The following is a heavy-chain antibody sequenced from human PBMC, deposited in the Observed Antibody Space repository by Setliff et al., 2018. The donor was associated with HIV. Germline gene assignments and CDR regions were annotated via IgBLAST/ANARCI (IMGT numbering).Heavy chain of an antibody. CDR3: ARLILGELSLFGPYWYFDL. CDR2: VYYTGST. V-gene: IGHV4-39*01. CDR1: GGSIDSSDYY. Sequence: PSQTLSLTCSVSGGSIDSSDYYWGWIRQPPGEGLEWIGTVYYTGSTFYNPSLESRVTISVDTSKNQFSLKLRSVTATDTTVYYCARLILGELSLFGPYWYFDLWGRGALVTVPS. D-gene: IGHD3-16*02. J-gene: IGHJ2*01.